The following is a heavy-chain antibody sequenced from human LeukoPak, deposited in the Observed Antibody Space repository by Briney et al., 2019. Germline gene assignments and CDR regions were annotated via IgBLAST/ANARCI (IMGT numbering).Heavy chain of an antibody. CDR2: IIPIFGTA. CDR3: ARVIRSTDYYYYMDV. J-gene: IGHJ6*03. Sequence: GASVKVSCKASGGTFSSYAISWVRQAPGQGLEWMGGIIPIFGTANYAQKFQGRVTITADKSTSTAYMELSSLRSEDTAVYYCARVIRSTDYYYYMDVWGKGTTVTVSS. CDR1: GGTFSSYA. D-gene: IGHD5/OR15-5a*01. V-gene: IGHV1-69*06.